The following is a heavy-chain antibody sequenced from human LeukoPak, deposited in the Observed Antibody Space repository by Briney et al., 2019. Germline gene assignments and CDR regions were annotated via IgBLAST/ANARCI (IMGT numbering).Heavy chain of an antibody. V-gene: IGHV1-24*01. CDR1: GYTLTELS. Sequence: GASVKVSCKVSGYTLTELSMHWVRQAPGKGLEWMGGFDPEDGETIYAQKFQGRVTMTTDTSTSTAYMELRSLRSDDTAVYYCAKSERLEPSPFDYWGQGTLVTVSS. CDR2: FDPEDGET. D-gene: IGHD1-1*01. CDR3: AKSERLEPSPFDY. J-gene: IGHJ4*02.